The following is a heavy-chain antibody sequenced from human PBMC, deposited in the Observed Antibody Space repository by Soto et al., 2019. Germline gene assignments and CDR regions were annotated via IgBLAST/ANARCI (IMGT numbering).Heavy chain of an antibody. V-gene: IGHV4-30-4*01. CDR3: ARSGADYYDSSRGFDY. CDR1: GGSISSGDYY. J-gene: IGHJ4*02. CDR2: IYYSGST. D-gene: IGHD3-22*01. Sequence: SETLSLTCTVSGGSISSGDYYWSWIRQPPGKGLEWIGYIYYSGSTYYNPSLKSRVTISVDTSKNQFSLKLSSVTAADTAVYYCARSGADYYDSSRGFDYWGQGTLVTVSS.